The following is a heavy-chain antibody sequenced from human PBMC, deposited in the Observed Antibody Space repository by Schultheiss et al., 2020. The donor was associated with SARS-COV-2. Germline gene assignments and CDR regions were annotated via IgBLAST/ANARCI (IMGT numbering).Heavy chain of an antibody. CDR3: ARGQGNYGRYDY. J-gene: IGHJ4*02. CDR1: GGSISSSSYY. Sequence: GSLRLSCTVSGGSISSSSYYWGWIRQPPGKGLEWIGSIYYSGSTNYNPSLKSRVTISVDTSKNQFSLKLSSVTAADTAVYYCARGQGNYGRYDYWGQGTLVTVSS. D-gene: IGHD1-7*01. CDR2: IYYSGST. V-gene: IGHV4-39*07.